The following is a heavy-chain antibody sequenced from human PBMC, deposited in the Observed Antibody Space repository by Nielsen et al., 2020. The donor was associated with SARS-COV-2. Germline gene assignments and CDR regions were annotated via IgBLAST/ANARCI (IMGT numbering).Heavy chain of an antibody. V-gene: IGHV3-23*01. Sequence: GESLKISCAASGFTFSSYAMSWVRQAPGKGLEWVSAISGSGGSTYYADSVKGRFTISRDNSKNTLYLQMNSLRAEDTAVYYCAKDVFSGSYFSDYWGQGTLVTVSS. CDR1: GFTFSSYA. CDR2: ISGSGGST. D-gene: IGHD1-26*01. CDR3: AKDVFSGSYFSDY. J-gene: IGHJ4*02.